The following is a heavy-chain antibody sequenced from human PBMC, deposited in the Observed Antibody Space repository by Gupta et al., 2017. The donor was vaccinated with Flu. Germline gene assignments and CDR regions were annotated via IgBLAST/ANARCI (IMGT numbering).Heavy chain of an antibody. CDR1: GFTFSTYA. J-gene: IGHJ4*02. Sequence: EVQLLESGGGLVQPGGSLRLSCAASGFTFSTYAMSWVRQAPGKGLEWVSVISDSGGTTYYADSVKGRFTISRDNSRNALSLQMNSLRAEDTAIYFCAKAPCSSADCYTDYWGQGILVTVSS. CDR3: AKAPCSSADCYTDY. V-gene: IGHV3-23*01. D-gene: IGHD2-2*02. CDR2: ISDSGGTT.